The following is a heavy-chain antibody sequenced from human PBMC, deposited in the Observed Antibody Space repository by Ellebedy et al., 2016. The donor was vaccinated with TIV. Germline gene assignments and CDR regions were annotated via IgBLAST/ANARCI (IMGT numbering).Heavy chain of an antibody. CDR2: ISSNGGST. D-gene: IGHD6-13*01. Sequence: GGSLRLXXSASGFTFSSYAMHWVRQAPGKGLEYVSAISSNGGSTYYADSVKGRFTISRDNSKNTLYLQMSSLRAEDTAVYYCARDYGRWAAAGTGDYFFDSWGQGTLLTVSS. CDR3: ARDYGRWAAAGTGDYFFDS. J-gene: IGHJ4*02. V-gene: IGHV3-64D*06. CDR1: GFTFSSYA.